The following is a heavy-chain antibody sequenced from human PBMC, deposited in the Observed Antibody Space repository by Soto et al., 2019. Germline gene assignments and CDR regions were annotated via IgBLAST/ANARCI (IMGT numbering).Heavy chain of an antibody. V-gene: IGHV3-23*01. CDR3: AKDLAVAGANYYGMDV. CDR2: ITDSGYTT. D-gene: IGHD6-13*01. J-gene: IGHJ6*02. Sequence: GGSLRLSCSASGFTFSPYPVYWVRQAPGKGLEWVSAITDSGYTTYYADSVKGRFTISRDNSKNTVYLQMNSLSADDTAVYYGAKDLAVAGANYYGMDVWGQGTTVTVSS. CDR1: GFTFSPYP.